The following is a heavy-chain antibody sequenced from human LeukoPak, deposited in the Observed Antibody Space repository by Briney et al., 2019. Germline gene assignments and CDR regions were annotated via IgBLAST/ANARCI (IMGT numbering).Heavy chain of an antibody. D-gene: IGHD3-10*01. J-gene: IGHJ6*02. CDR3: ARVGRGYYGSGSYYINYYYGMDV. CDR2: INHSGST. V-gene: IGHV4-34*01. Sequence: KSSETLSLTCTVSGGSISGYYWSWIRQPPGKGLEWIGEINHSGSTNYNPSLKSRVTISVDTSKNQFSLKLSSVTAADTAVYYCARVGRGYYGSGSYYINYYYGMDVWGQGTTVTVSS. CDR1: GGSISGYY.